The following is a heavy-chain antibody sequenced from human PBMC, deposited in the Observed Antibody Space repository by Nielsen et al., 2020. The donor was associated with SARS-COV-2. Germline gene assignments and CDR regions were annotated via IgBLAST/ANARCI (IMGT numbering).Heavy chain of an antibody. CDR2: MNPNSGNT. Sequence: ASVKVSCKASGYTFTSYDINWVRQATGQGLEWMGWMNPNSGNTGYAQKFQGRVTMTRNTSISTAYMELSSLRSEDTAVYYCARGKLTATVFSYYYGMDVWGQGTTVTVSS. V-gene: IGHV1-8*01. D-gene: IGHD5-18*01. J-gene: IGHJ6*02. CDR3: ARGKLTATVFSYYYGMDV. CDR1: GYTFTSYD.